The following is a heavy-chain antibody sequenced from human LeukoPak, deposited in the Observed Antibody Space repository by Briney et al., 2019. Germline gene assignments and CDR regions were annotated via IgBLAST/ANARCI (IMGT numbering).Heavy chain of an antibody. CDR1: GRFITDDY. Sequence: PSETLSLTCIVSGRFITDDYWSWIRQTPGKRLEWIGYMYHGGTTNYNPSLKRRATIVGDTSKNQISLKLKSVTAADTVVYYCARRPSRGWGSDWYFDLWGRGTLVTVSS. D-gene: IGHD7-27*01. V-gene: IGHV4-59*12. CDR2: MYHGGTT. J-gene: IGHJ2*01. CDR3: ARRPSRGWGSDWYFDL.